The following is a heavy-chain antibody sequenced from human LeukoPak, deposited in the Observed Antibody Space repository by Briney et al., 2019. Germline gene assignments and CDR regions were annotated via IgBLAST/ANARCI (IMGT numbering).Heavy chain of an antibody. Sequence: GGSLRLSCAASGFTFSNYWMTWVRQAPGKGLEWVALISHDGSDKNYADSVKGRFTISRDNSNSTLYLQMDSLRGDDAAVYYCAKAVGSISWSFDYWGQGTLVTVSS. D-gene: IGHD6-13*01. CDR3: AKAVGSISWSFDY. CDR2: ISHDGSDK. V-gene: IGHV3-30*18. J-gene: IGHJ4*02. CDR1: GFTFSNYW.